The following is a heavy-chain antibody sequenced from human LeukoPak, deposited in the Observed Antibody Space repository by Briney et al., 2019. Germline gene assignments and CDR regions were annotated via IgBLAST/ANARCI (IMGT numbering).Heavy chain of an antibody. Sequence: SETLSLTCTVSGGSISSYYWSWIRQPAGKGLEWIGRIHTSGITNYNSPLKSRVTMSVDTSKKQFSLKLTSVTAADTAVYYCARHVWLQPFDYWGQGTLVTVSS. V-gene: IGHV4-4*07. CDR2: IHTSGIT. D-gene: IGHD3-9*01. CDR1: GGSISSYY. J-gene: IGHJ4*02. CDR3: ARHVWLQPFDY.